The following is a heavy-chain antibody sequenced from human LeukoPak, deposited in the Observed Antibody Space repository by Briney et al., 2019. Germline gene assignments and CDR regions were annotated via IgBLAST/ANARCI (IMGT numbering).Heavy chain of an antibody. J-gene: IGHJ4*02. Sequence: GGSLRLSCAASGFTFSSYSMDWVRQAPGKGLEWVSTISRSGDSTFYADSVKGRFTISRDISKNTLYLQLNSLRAEDTAVFYCARCFFYDSSGHDYPDSWGQGTLVTVSS. CDR3: ARCFFYDSSGHDYPDS. D-gene: IGHD3-22*01. V-gene: IGHV3-23*01. CDR1: GFTFSSYS. CDR2: ISRSGDST.